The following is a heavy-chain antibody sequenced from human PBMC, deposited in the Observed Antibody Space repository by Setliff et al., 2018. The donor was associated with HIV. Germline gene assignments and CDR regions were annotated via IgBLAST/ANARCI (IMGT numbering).Heavy chain of an antibody. CDR2: IYYSGST. Sequence: SETLSLTCTLSGGSISSGAYYWTWIRQHPGKGLEWIGYIYYSGSTYYNPSLKSRRTISLDTSSNQFSLRLSSVTAADTAVYYCTRDRSDFHYHGMDVWGQGTTVTVSS. CDR3: TRDRSDFHYHGMDV. V-gene: IGHV4-31*03. J-gene: IGHJ6*02. D-gene: IGHD2-21*02. CDR1: GGSISSGAYY.